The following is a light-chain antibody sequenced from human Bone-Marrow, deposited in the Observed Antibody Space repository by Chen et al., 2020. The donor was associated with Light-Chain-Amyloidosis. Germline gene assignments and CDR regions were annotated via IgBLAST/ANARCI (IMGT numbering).Light chain of an antibody. CDR2: GAS. V-gene: IGKV3-15*01. CDR1: QSVGNS. CDR3: QQYHNWPPRYT. J-gene: IGKJ2*01. Sequence: DIVMTQSPATLSVSPGERATLSCRASQSVGNSLAWIQHKPGQAPRLLSYGASTRAPGVPARFSGSGSGTEFTLTISSLQSEDFAVYYCQQYHNWPPRYTFGQGTKLEI.